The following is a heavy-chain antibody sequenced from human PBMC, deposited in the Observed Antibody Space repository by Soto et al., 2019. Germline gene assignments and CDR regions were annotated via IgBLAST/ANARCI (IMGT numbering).Heavy chain of an antibody. V-gene: IGHV5-51*01. CDR2: IYPGDSDT. J-gene: IGHJ6*02. CDR1: GYSFTSYW. Sequence: GESLKISCKGSGYSFTSYWIGWVRQMPGKGLEWMGIIYPGDSDTRYSPSFQGQVTISADKSISTAYLQWSSLKASDTAMYYCARRVGKLAARPDQDYYYYGMDVWGQGTTVTVSS. D-gene: IGHD6-6*01. CDR3: ARRVGKLAARPDQDYYYYGMDV.